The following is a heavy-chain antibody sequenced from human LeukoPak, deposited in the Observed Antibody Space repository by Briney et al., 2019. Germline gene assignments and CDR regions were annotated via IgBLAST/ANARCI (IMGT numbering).Heavy chain of an antibody. D-gene: IGHD3-3*01. CDR1: GGSFSGYY. V-gene: IGHV4-34*09. Sequence: SETLSLTCAVYGGSFSGYYWSWIRKPPGKGLEWIGEINHSGSTNYNPPLKSRVTISVDTSKNQFSLKLSSVTAADTAVYYCARELYGGYYFDYWGQGTLVTVSS. CDR2: INHSGST. J-gene: IGHJ4*02. CDR3: ARELYGGYYFDY.